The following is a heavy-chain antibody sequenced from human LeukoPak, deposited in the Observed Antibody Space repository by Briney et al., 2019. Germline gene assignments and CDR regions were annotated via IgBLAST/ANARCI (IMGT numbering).Heavy chain of an antibody. Sequence: PGGSLRLSCAASGFTFSSYWMSWVRQAPGKGLEWVANIKQDGSEKYYVDSVKGRFTISRDNAKNSLYLQMNSLRAEDTAVYYCATSHPANSGYESAWGQGTLVTVSS. CDR1: GFTFSSYW. CDR2: IKQDGSEK. J-gene: IGHJ4*02. V-gene: IGHV3-7*01. CDR3: ATSHPANSGYESA. D-gene: IGHD5-12*01.